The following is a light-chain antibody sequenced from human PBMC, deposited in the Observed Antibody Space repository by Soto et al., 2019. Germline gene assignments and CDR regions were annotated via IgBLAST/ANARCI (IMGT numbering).Light chain of an antibody. CDR2: GGS. V-gene: IGLV2-23*01. CDR3: CAFAGSDISYV. CDR1: SIDAGSYHV. J-gene: IGLJ1*01. Sequence: QSALTQPASVSGSPGQSIIISCTGTSIDAGSYHVVSWYQQHPGKAPQLIIFGGSRRPSGVSNRFSGSKSGNTASLTISDLQTEDEADYYCCAFAGSDISYVFGSGTKLTVL.